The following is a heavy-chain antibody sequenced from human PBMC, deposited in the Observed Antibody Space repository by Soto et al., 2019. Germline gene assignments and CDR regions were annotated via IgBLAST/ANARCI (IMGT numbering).Heavy chain of an antibody. CDR1: GFTFDDFA. Sequence: PGGSLRLSCAASGFTFDDFAMHWVRQAPGKGLEWVSGVDWNSGSTAYADSGKGRFTISRENARNSLYLKMNSLRAEDTALYYCVKGRGSYEVKFGMDVWGQGTTVTVSS. CDR3: VKGRGSYEVKFGMDV. D-gene: IGHD6-25*01. V-gene: IGHV3-9*01. J-gene: IGHJ6*02. CDR2: VDWNSGST.